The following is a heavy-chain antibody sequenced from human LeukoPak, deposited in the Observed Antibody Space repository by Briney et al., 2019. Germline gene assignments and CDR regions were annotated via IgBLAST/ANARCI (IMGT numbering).Heavy chain of an antibody. CDR1: GYTFTNYA. V-gene: IGHV1-3*04. CDR3: ARHYGGNSGLDS. D-gene: IGHD4-23*01. J-gene: IGHJ4*02. Sequence: ASVKVSCKASGYTFTNYAMYWVRQAPGQRLEWMGWINTVSGNTESSQTFQGRVTITRDTSASTAYMELSSLTSEDTAVFYCARHYGGNSGLDSWGQGTLVTVSS. CDR2: INTVSGNT.